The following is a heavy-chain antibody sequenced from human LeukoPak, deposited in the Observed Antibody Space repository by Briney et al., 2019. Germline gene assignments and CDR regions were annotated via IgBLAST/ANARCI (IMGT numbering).Heavy chain of an antibody. Sequence: PGGSLRLSCAASGFTFSSYWMSWVRQAPGKGLEWVANIKEDGSEKHYVDSVKGRFTISRDNAKNSLYLQMNSLRAEDTAVYYCARDLSSGSRISSIHPPWGQGTLVTVSS. D-gene: IGHD6-19*01. CDR1: GFTFSSYW. CDR3: ARDLSSGSRISSIHPP. J-gene: IGHJ5*02. CDR2: IKEDGSEK. V-gene: IGHV3-7*01.